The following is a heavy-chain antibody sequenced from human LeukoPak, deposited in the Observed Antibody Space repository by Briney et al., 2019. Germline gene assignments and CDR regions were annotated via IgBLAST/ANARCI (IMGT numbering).Heavy chain of an antibody. J-gene: IGHJ4*02. CDR2: ISAYNGNT. CDR1: GGTFSSYA. CDR3: ARVGSSVGTFDY. D-gene: IGHD6-19*01. V-gene: IGHV1-18*01. Sequence: ASVKVSCKASGGTFSSYAISWVRQAPGQGLEWMGWISAYNGNTNYAQKLQGRVTMTTDTSTSTAYMELRSLRSDDTAVYYCARVGSSVGTFDYWGQGTLVTVSS.